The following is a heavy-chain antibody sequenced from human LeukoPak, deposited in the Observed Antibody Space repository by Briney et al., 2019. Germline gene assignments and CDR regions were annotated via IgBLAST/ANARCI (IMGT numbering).Heavy chain of an antibody. D-gene: IGHD3-10*01. CDR3: AKSGGTV. V-gene: IGHV3-23*01. Sequence: PGGSLRLPCAASGFTLTSEVMSGVRQAPGKGLEWVSSINNGDGDTHYADSVKGRFTITRDNSKNTVYLQMNSLRVEDTAIYYWAKSGGTVWSQGTLVTVSS. CDR1: GFTLTSEV. J-gene: IGHJ4*02. CDR2: INNGDGDT.